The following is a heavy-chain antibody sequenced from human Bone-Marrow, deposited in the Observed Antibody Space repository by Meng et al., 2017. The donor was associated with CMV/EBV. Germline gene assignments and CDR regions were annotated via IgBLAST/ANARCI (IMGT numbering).Heavy chain of an antibody. CDR2: IYSGGST. Sequence: GGSLRLSCAASGFTFSSYAMSWVRQAPGKGLEWVSVIYSGGSTYYADSVKGRFTISRDNSKNTLYLQMNSLRAEDTAVYYCARAGRVVQPPHYYFDYWGQGTLVTVSS. J-gene: IGHJ4*02. D-gene: IGHD3-3*01. V-gene: IGHV3-53*01. CDR3: ARAGRVVQPPHYYFDY. CDR1: GFTFSSYA.